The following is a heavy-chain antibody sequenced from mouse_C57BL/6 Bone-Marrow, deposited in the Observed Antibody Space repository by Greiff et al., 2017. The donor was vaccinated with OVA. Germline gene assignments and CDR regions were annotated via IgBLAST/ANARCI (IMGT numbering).Heavy chain of an antibody. CDR1: GYSFTSYY. CDR3: ARATTVVARYYYAMDY. Sequence: VQLQQSGPELVKPGASVKISCKASGYSFTSYYIHWVKQRPGQGLEWIGWIYPGSGNTKYNEKFKGKATLTAETSSSSTYMPLSILTSDDSAVYYCARATTVVARYYYAMDYWGQGTSVTVSS. D-gene: IGHD1-1*01. J-gene: IGHJ4*01. CDR2: IYPGSGNT. V-gene: IGHV1-66*01.